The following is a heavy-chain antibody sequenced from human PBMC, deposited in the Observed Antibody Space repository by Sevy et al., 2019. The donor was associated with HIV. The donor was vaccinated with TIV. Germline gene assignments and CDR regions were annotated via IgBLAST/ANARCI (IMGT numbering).Heavy chain of an antibody. CDR1: GFTFSSYA. Sequence: GGSLRLSCAASGFTFSSYAMHWVRQAPGKGLEWVAVISYDGSNKYYADSVKGGFTISRDNSKNALYLQMNSLRAEDTAVYYCARTYGDYPVAGYYFDYWGQGTLVTVSS. D-gene: IGHD4-17*01. V-gene: IGHV3-30-3*01. CDR2: ISYDGSNK. CDR3: ARTYGDYPVAGYYFDY. J-gene: IGHJ4*02.